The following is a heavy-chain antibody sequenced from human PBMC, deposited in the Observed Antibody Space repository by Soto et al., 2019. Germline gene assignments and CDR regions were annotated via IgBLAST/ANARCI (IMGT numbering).Heavy chain of an antibody. CDR3: ARIAAAANDNWFDP. V-gene: IGHV3-33*01. CDR1: GFTFSSYG. CDR2: IWYDGSNK. J-gene: IGHJ5*02. D-gene: IGHD6-13*01. Sequence: GGSLRLSCAASGFTFSSYGMHWVRQAPGKRLEWVAVIWYDGSNKYYADSVKGRFTISRDNSKNTLYLQMNSLRAEDTAVYYCARIAAAANDNWFDPWGQGTLVTVSS.